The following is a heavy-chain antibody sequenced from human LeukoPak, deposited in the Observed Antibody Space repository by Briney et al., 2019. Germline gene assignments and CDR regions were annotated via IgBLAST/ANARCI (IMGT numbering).Heavy chain of an antibody. CDR3: ARAKYSSSWHAEYFQH. Sequence: GGSLRLSCAASGFTFSSYWMSWVRQAPGKGLEWVANIKQDGSEKYYVDSVKGRFTISRDNAKNSLYLQMNSLRAEDTAVYYCARAKYSSSWHAEYFQHWGQGTLVTVSS. CDR2: IKQDGSEK. D-gene: IGHD6-13*01. V-gene: IGHV3-7*01. J-gene: IGHJ1*01. CDR1: GFTFSSYW.